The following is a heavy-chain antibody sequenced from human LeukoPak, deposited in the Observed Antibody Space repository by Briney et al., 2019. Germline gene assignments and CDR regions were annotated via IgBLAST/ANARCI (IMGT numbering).Heavy chain of an antibody. V-gene: IGHV3-9*01. CDR3: AKDTEYGSGIDESGAFDY. CDR2: ISWNSDSI. J-gene: IGHJ4*02. Sequence: GGSLRLSCAASGFTFDDYAMHWVRQAPGKGLEWVSGISWNSDSIGYADSVKGRFTISRDNAKNSLYLQMNSLRAEDTALYYCAKDTEYGSGIDESGAFDYWGQGTLVTVSS. CDR1: GFTFDDYA. D-gene: IGHD3-10*01.